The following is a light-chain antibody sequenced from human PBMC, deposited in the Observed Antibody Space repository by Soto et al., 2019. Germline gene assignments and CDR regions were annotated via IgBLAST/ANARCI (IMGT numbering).Light chain of an antibody. Sequence: QSALTQPRSVSGSPGQSVTISCTGTSSDVGGFKYVSWYQQHPGKAPKLIIFDVSKRPSGVPDRFSGSKSGYTASPTISGLQGEDEADYYCCSYAANYVRFGGGTQLTVL. J-gene: IGLJ2*01. CDR2: DVS. CDR1: SSDVGGFKY. V-gene: IGLV2-11*01. CDR3: CSYAANYVR.